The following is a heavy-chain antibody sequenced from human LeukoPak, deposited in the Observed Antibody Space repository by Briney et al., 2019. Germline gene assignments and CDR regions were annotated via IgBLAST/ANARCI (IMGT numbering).Heavy chain of an antibody. CDR1: GYTLTELS. CDR3: ATRNYGSGSSFDY. Sequence: EASVNVSCKVSGYTLTELSMHWVRQAPGKGLEWLGGFDPEDGETIYAQKFQGRVTMTEETSTDTAYMELSSLRSEDTAVYYCATRNYGSGSSFDYWGQGTLVTVSS. V-gene: IGHV1-24*01. J-gene: IGHJ4*02. D-gene: IGHD3-10*01. CDR2: FDPEDGET.